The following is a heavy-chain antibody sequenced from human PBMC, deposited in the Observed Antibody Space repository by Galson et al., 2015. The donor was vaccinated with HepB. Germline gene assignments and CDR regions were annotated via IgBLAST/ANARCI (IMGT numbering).Heavy chain of an antibody. CDR1: GASINSYY. D-gene: IGHD1-1*01. Sequence: ETLSLTCTVSGASINSYYWSWIRQPPGKGLEWIGSIYYTGSANYNPSLKSRLTMSVDTTKNQFSLRLSSVTAADTAVYYCASRVVGTTSFAFWGQGALVTVSS. J-gene: IGHJ4*02. CDR3: ASRVVGTTSFAF. CDR2: IYYTGSA. V-gene: IGHV4-59*01.